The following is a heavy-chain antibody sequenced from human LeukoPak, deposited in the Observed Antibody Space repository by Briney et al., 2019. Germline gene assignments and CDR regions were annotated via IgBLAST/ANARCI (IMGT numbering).Heavy chain of an antibody. CDR1: GGTFSSYA. D-gene: IGHD2-2*01. V-gene: IGHV1-69*05. CDR3: ARGTPNIVVVPAAGYYFDY. Sequence: SVKVSCKASGGTFSSYAISWVRQAPGQGLEWMGGIIPIFGTANYAQKFQGRVTITTDESTSTAYMELSSLRSEDTAVYYCARGTPNIVVVPAAGYYFDYWGQGTLVTVSS. J-gene: IGHJ4*02. CDR2: IIPIFGTA.